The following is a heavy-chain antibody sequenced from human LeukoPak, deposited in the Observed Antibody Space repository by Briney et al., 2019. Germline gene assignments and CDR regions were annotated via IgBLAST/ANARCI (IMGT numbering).Heavy chain of an antibody. CDR2: IIPIFGTA. J-gene: IGHJ5*02. CDR1: GGTFTSYA. D-gene: IGHD3-22*01. Sequence: ASVKVSCKASGGTFTSYAISWVRQAPGQGLEWMGGIIPIFGTANYAQKFQGRATITTDESTSTAYMELSSLRSEDTAVYYCARTSYYYDSSGYYPSGCFDPWGQGTLVTVSS. CDR3: ARTSYYYDSSGYYPSGCFDP. V-gene: IGHV1-69*05.